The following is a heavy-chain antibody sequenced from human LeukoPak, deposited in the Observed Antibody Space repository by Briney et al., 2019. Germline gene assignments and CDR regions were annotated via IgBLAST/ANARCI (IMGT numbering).Heavy chain of an antibody. V-gene: IGHV5-51*01. CDR1: GYSFTSYW. Sequence: GESLKISCTGFGYSFTSYWIGWVRQMPGKGLEWIGVIYPGDSDTRYSPSFQGQVTISADKSISTAYLQWSSLKASDTAMYYCARGRGYSYGDFDYWGQGTLVTVSS. J-gene: IGHJ4*02. D-gene: IGHD5-18*01. CDR3: ARGRGYSYGDFDY. CDR2: IYPGDSDT.